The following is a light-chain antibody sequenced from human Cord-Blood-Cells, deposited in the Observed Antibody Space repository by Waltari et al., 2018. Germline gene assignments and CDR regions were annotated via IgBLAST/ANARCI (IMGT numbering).Light chain of an antibody. CDR1: SSDVVDSNY. J-gene: IGLJ7*01. CDR2: DVS. Sequence: QSALTQPASVSGSPGQSITIPCPGTSSDVVDSNYVYWYQQNQGNASKLMIYDVSNRPSGVSNRFSGSKSGNTASLTISGLQADDEADYYCSSYTSSSPAVFGGGTQLTVL. V-gene: IGLV2-14*01. CDR3: SSYTSSSPAV.